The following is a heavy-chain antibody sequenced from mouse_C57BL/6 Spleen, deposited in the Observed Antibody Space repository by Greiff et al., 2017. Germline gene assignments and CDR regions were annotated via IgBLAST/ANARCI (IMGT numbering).Heavy chain of an antibody. CDR2: IDPNSGGT. V-gene: IGHV1-72*01. D-gene: IGHD1-1*01. Sequence: QVQLQQPGAELVKPGASVKLSCKASGYTFTSYWMHWVKQRPGRGLEWIGRIDPNSGGTKYNEKFKSKATLTVDKPSSTAYMQLSSLTSEDSAVYYGARGIPNYYGSSPFFDYWGQGTTLTVSS. J-gene: IGHJ2*01. CDR3: ARGIPNYYGSSPFFDY. CDR1: GYTFTSYW.